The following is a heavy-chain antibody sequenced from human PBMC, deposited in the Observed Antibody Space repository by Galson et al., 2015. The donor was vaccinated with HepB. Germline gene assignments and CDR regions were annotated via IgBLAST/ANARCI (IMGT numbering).Heavy chain of an antibody. CDR3: TTSRGTFGSGHF. V-gene: IGHV3-15*01. Sequence: SLRLSCAASGFTFSNALMSWVRQAPGKGLEWVGHIKSKTDGGTTDYAAPVKGTFTISRDDSKNTLYLQMNSLKAEDTAVDFCTTSRGTFGSGHFWGRGTLVTVSS. J-gene: IGHJ4*02. CDR1: GFTFSNAL. D-gene: IGHD3-10*01. CDR2: IKSKTDGGTT.